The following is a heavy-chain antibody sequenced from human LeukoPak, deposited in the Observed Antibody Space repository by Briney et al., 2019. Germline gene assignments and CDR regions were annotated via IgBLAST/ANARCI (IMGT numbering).Heavy chain of an antibody. CDR3: ARAGEAYCGGDCPPHFDY. V-gene: IGHV1-69*13. D-gene: IGHD2-21*02. Sequence: SMKVSCKASGGTFSSYAISWVRQAPGQGLEWMGGIIPIFGTANYAQKFQGRVTITADESTSTAYMELSSLRSEDTAVYYCARAGEAYCGGDCPPHFDYWGQGTLVTVSS. J-gene: IGHJ4*02. CDR1: GGTFSSYA. CDR2: IIPIFGTA.